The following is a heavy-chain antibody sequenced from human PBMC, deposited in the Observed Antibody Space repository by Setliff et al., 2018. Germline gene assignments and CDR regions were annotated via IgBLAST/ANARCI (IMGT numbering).Heavy chain of an antibody. CDR1: GITFKNAW. Sequence: PGGSLRLSCSVSGITFKNAWMTWVRQAPGKGPEWVGRIKSSIEGATSDYGAPAKGRFTISRDDSKNMIFLQMNNLKIEDTGYYYCATGPRDSRNYLTWLGPWGQGTLVTVSS. D-gene: IGHD4-4*01. V-gene: IGHV3-15*01. J-gene: IGHJ5*02. CDR3: ATGPRDSRNYLTWLGP. CDR2: IKSSIEGATS.